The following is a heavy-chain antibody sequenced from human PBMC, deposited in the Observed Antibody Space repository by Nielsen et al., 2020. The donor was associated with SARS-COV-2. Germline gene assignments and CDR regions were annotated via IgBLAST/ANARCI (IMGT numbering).Heavy chain of an antibody. V-gene: IGHV4-39*07. CDR3: ARVQYMATVTTYFDY. D-gene: IGHD4-17*01. Sequence: SETLSLTCTVSGGSISSSSYFWGWIRQPPGKGLEWIGSIYYSGSTYYNPSLKSRVTMSADTSKNQFSLKLSSVTAADTAVYYCARVQYMATVTTYFDYWGQGTLVTVSS. CDR1: GGSISSSSYF. J-gene: IGHJ4*02. CDR2: IYYSGST.